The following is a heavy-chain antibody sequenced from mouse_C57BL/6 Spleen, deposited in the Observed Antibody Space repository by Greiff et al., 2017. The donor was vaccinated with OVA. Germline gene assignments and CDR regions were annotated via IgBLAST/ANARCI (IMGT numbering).Heavy chain of an antibody. J-gene: IGHJ2*01. Sequence: QVQLQQSGPGLVQPSQSLSITCTVSGFSLTSYGVHWVRQSPGQGLEWLGVIWSGGSTDYNAAFITSLSIRKDDSTTHVFFKMNSLQADDTAIYYCARYYDGSSYVDYWGQGTTLTVSS. CDR3: ARYYDGSSYVDY. V-gene: IGHV2-2*01. CDR1: GFSLTSYG. CDR2: IWSGGST. D-gene: IGHD1-1*01.